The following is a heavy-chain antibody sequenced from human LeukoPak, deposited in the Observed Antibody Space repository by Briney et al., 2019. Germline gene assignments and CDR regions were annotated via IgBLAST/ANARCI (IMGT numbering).Heavy chain of an antibody. J-gene: IGHJ4*02. CDR3: ARYYGSGSWDY. V-gene: IGHV3-7*04. CDR1: GFTFSSSW. D-gene: IGHD3-10*01. Sequence: PGGSLRLSCVASGFTFSSSWMTWVRQAPGKGLEWVASIKQDGSEKYYVDSVKGRFTISRDNTKNALYLQMNSLRAEDTAIYYCARYYGSGSWDYWGQGTLVTVSS. CDR2: IKQDGSEK.